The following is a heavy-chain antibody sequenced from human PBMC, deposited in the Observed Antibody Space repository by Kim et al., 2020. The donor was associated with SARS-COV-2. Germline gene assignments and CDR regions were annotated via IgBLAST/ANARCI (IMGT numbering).Heavy chain of an antibody. CDR3: TTTTTGYSAVKS. CDR2: INGTTDGGTT. CDR1: TFTLSNAW. Sequence: GGSLRLSCAASTFTLSNAWMNWVRQSPEKGLVWIARINGTTDGGTTAYAAPVRDRFTISRVDTTNKLSLEMHSLKTTDVDVYYSTTTTTGYSAVKSRGQG. V-gene: IGHV3-15*01. D-gene: IGHD4-4*01. J-gene: IGHJ3*01.